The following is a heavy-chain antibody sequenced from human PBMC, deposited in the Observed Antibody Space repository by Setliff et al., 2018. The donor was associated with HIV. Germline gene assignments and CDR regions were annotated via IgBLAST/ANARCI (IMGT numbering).Heavy chain of an antibody. V-gene: IGHV4-61*09. J-gene: IGHJ5*02. CDR1: GGSIGSDNYY. D-gene: IGHD6-19*01. CDR2: IYTSGST. CDR3: ARESTDSSGWYPHWFDP. Sequence: SETLSLTCTVSGGSIGSDNYYWTWIRQPAGKGLEWIGHIYTSGSTNYSPSLKSRVTISVDTSKNQFSLKPSFVTAADTAVYYCARESTDSSGWYPHWFDPWGQGTLVTVSS.